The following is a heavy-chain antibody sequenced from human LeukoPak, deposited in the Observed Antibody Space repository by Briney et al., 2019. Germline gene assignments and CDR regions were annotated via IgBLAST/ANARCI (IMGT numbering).Heavy chain of an antibody. V-gene: IGHV1-8*01. D-gene: IGHD6-19*01. CDR1: GYTFTSYD. CDR2: MNPNSGNT. J-gene: IGHJ5*02. CDR3: ARASRGWYTGNWFDP. Sequence: ASVKVSCKASGYTFTSYDINWVRQATGQGLEWMGWMNPNSGNTGYAQKFQGRVTMSRNTSISTAYMELSSLRFEDTAVYYCARASRGWYTGNWFDPWGQGTLVTVSS.